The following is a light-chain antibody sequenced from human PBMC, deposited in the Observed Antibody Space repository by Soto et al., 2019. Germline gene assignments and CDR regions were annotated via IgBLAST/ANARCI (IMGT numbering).Light chain of an antibody. CDR1: QSVSSNY. Sequence: ENGLSQNIGKLALYAEGVATVSCSTIQSVSSNYLAWYQQRPGQAPRLLIYAASSRATGIPDRFSGSGSGTDFTFTSYRREPEDLVVYYCQQYGSSPWTFGQGTKVDIK. V-gene: IGKV3-20*01. CDR3: QQYGSSPWT. CDR2: AAS. J-gene: IGKJ1*01.